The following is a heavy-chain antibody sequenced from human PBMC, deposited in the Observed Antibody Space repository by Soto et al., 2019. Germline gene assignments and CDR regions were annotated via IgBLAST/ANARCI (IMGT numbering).Heavy chain of an antibody. D-gene: IGHD2-15*01. CDR2: IIPIFGTA. CDR3: ARESRYCSGGSCYFLPGIDY. V-gene: IGHV1-69*12. Sequence: QVQLVQSGAEVKKPGSSVKVSCKASGGTFSSYAISWVRQAPGQGLEWMGGIIPIFGTANYAQKFQGRVTITADESTGTAYMELSSLRCADTAVYYCARESRYCSGGSCYFLPGIDYWGQGTLVTVSS. J-gene: IGHJ4*02. CDR1: GGTFSSYA.